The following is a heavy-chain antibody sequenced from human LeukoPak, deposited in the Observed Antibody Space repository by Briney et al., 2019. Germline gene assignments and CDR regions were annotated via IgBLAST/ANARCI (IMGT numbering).Heavy chain of an antibody. CDR2: IHYSGST. CDR3: ARDMVLAAAGRRVRGNFWFDP. J-gene: IGHJ5*02. D-gene: IGHD6-13*01. Sequence: SETLSPTWTVAGGSISSHYWSWIRQPAGKVLEWIGYIHYSGSTNYNPSFKSRVTISVDTSRNQFSLKLSSVPAADTAVYYCARDMVLAAAGRRVRGNFWFDPWGQGTLVTVSS. CDR1: GGSISSHY. V-gene: IGHV4-59*11.